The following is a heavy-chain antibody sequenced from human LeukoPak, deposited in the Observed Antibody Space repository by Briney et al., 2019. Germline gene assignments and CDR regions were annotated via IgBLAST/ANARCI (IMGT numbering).Heavy chain of an antibody. Sequence: TGGSLRLSCAGSGFIFSNYAMSWVRQAPGPGLEWVSTISNSGDATFYADAVKGRFTISRDNSKNTLYLQMYSLRAEDTAIYYCAKAPPYTKYFDYWGQGTLLTVSS. D-gene: IGHD1-1*01. V-gene: IGHV3-23*01. J-gene: IGHJ4*02. CDR1: GFIFSNYA. CDR2: ISNSGDAT. CDR3: AKAPPYTKYFDY.